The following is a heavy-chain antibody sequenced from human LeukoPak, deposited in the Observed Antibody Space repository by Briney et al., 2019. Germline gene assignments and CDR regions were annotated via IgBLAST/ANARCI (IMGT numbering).Heavy chain of an antibody. V-gene: IGHV1-18*01. CDR1: GYTFTSYG. J-gene: IGHJ6*02. CDR3: ARDKAGGGVVVPAASSQYGMDV. D-gene: IGHD2-2*01. CDR2: ISAYNGNT. Sequence: GASVKVSSKASGYTFTSYGISWVRQAPGQGLEWMGWISAYNGNTNYAQKLQGRVTMTTDTSTSTAYMELRSLRSDDTAVYYCARDKAGGGVVVPAASSQYGMDVWGQGTTVTVSS.